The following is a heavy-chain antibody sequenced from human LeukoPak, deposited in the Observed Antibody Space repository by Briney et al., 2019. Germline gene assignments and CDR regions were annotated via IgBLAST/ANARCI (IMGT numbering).Heavy chain of an antibody. J-gene: IGHJ3*02. D-gene: IGHD2-15*01. CDR1: GYTFTSYY. CDR3: ARDLRYCSGGSCYSDAFDI. CDR2: INPSGGST. V-gene: IGHV1-46*01. Sequence: ASVKVSCKASGYTFTSYYMHWVRQAPGQGLEWMGIINPSGGSTRYAQKFQGRVTMTRDTSTSTVYMELSSLRSEDTAVYYCARDLRYCSGGSCYSDAFDIWGQGTMVTVSS.